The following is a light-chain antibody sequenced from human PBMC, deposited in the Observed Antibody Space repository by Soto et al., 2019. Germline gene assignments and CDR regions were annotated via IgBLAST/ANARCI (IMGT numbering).Light chain of an antibody. CDR3: QQYNNRRT. CDR2: GAS. J-gene: IGKJ1*01. Sequence: EIVMTQSPATLSVSPGARAPLSCRARQSVSSNLAWYQQNPGQAPRLLIYGASTRATGIPARFSGSGSGTEFTLTISSLQSEDFAVYYCQQYNNRRTFGQGTKVDIK. CDR1: QSVSSN. V-gene: IGKV3-15*01.